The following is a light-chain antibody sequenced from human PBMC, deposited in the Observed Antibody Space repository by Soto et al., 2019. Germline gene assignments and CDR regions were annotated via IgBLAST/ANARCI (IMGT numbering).Light chain of an antibody. V-gene: IGKV1-5*03. CDR3: QQYNSYSWT. CDR2: KAS. CDR1: QSISSW. J-gene: IGKJ1*01. Sequence: DIQMTQSPSTLSASIGDRVTITCRASQSISSWLAWYQQKPGKAPTLLIYKASSFESGVPSRFSGSGSGTAFTLSISSLQPDDFATYYCQQYNSYSWTFGQGTKVEIK.